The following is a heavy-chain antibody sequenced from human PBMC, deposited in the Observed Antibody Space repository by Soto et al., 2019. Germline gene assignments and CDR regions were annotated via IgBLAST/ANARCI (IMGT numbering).Heavy chain of an antibody. CDR2: ISYDGSNK. CDR1: GFTFSSYG. J-gene: IGHJ6*02. V-gene: IGHV3-30*18. Sequence: QVQLVESGGGAVQPGRSLRLSCAASGFTFSSYGMHWVRQAPGKGLEWVAVISYDGSNKYYADSVKGRFTISRDNSKNTLYLQMNSLRAEDTAVYYCAKDRPSGSRPYYYGMDVWGQGTTVTVSS. D-gene: IGHD1-26*01. CDR3: AKDRPSGSRPYYYGMDV.